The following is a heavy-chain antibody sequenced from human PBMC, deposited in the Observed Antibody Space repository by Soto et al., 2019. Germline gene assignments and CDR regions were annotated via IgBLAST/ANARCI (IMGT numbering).Heavy chain of an antibody. Sequence: GGSLRLSCAASGFTFSNAWMSWVRQAPGKGLEWVGRIKSKTDGGTTDYAAPVKGRFTISRDDSKNTLYLQMNSLKTEDTAVYYCTNPSVVRDGSGIQLHPWGQGTLVTVSS. J-gene: IGHJ5*02. CDR3: TNPSVVRDGSGIQLHP. CDR1: GFTFSNAW. V-gene: IGHV3-15*01. CDR2: IKSKTDGGTT. D-gene: IGHD3-10*01.